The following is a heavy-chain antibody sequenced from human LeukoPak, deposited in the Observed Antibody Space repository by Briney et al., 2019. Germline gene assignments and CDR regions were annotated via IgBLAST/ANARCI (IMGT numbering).Heavy chain of an antibody. V-gene: IGHV3-30*04. CDR3: ARGQFYGSGSYYMGWFDP. D-gene: IGHD3-10*01. Sequence: GGSLRLSCAASGFTFSNYALHWVRQAPGKGLEWVSIISYDGSNKYYADSVKGRFTISRDNSKNTLYLQMDSLRADDTAVYYCARGQFYGSGSYYMGWFDPWGQGTQVTVSS. CDR2: ISYDGSNK. J-gene: IGHJ5*02. CDR1: GFTFSNYA.